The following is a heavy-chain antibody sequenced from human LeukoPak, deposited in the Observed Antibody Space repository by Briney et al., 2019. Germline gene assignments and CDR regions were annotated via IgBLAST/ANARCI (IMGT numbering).Heavy chain of an antibody. V-gene: IGHV1-3*04. CDR2: INTGNGNT. D-gene: IGHD2-21*02. CDR3: ARNTETAIPLPYYFDY. CDR1: GYTFTSYA. J-gene: IGHJ4*02. Sequence: GASVKVSCKASGYTFTSYAIHWVRQAPGQRLECMGWINTGNGNTKYSQKFQGRVTITRDTSASTAYMDLSSLRSEGTAVYYCARNTETAIPLPYYFDYWGQGTLVTVSS.